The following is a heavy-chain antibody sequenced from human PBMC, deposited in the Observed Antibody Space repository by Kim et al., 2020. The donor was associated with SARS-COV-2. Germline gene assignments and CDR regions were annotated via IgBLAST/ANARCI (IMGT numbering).Heavy chain of an antibody. CDR3: ARVGAGFDY. Sequence: SSTTYADSVKGRFTISRDNAKNTLYLQMNSLRAEDTAVYYCARVGAGFDYCGQGTLVTVSS. D-gene: IGHD3-16*01. V-gene: IGHV3-74*01. CDR2: SST. J-gene: IGHJ4*02.